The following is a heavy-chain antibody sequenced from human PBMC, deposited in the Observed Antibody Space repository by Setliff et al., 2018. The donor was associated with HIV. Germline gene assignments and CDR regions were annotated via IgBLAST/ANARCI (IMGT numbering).Heavy chain of an antibody. Sequence: SETLSLTCTVSGGSMNSHYWSWIRQSPGRGLEWIGYIYYSVSTKYNPSLKSRVSMSIDTSKNQFSLKMSSVTAADTAVYYCARGVVDYDFWSGSGDYYYMDVWGKGTTVAVSS. CDR1: GGSMNSHY. J-gene: IGHJ6*03. D-gene: IGHD3-3*01. CDR2: IYYSVST. V-gene: IGHV4-59*11. CDR3: ARGVVDYDFWSGSGDYYYMDV.